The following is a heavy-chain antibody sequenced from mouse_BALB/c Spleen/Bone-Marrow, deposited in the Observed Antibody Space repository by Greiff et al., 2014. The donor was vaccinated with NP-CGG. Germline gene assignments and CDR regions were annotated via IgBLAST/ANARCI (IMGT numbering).Heavy chain of an antibody. CDR2: VSSGSSTI. V-gene: IGHV5-17*02. Sequence: EVKLVESGGGLVQPGGSRKLSCAASGFTFSSFGMHWVRQAPEKGLEWVPYVSSGSSTIYYADTMKGRFTISRDNPKNTLSLQMTSLRSEDTAMYYCTRSGTLGAMDYWGQGTSVTVPS. CDR3: TRSGTLGAMDY. D-gene: IGHD3-3*01. CDR1: GFTFSSFG. J-gene: IGHJ4*01.